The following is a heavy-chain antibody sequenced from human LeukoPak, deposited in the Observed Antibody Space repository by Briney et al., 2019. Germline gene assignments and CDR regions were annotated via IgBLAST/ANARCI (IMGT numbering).Heavy chain of an antibody. J-gene: IGHJ2*01. CDR3: ARRNWAYWYFDL. D-gene: IGHD7-27*01. CDR2: MNPHSGNT. CDR1: GYTFSSFD. V-gene: IGHV1-8*01. Sequence: GASVKVSCTASGYTFSSFDINWVRQAFGQGLEWMGWMNPHSGNTGVAQKFQGRVTLTRNTSISTAYMELSSLRSEDSAIYYCARRNWAYWYFDLWGRGAPVSVSS.